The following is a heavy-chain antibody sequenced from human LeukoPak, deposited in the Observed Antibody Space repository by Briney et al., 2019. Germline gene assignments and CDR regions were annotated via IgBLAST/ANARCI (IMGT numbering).Heavy chain of an antibody. CDR2: ISGSGGST. V-gene: IGHV3-23*01. CDR1: GFTFSSYG. Sequence: GGSLRLSCAASGFTFSSYGMSWVRQAPGKGLEWVSAISGSGGSTYYADSVKGRFTISRDNSKNTLYLQMNSLRAEDTAVYYCAKGTYYDFWSGFDYWGQGTLVTVSS. D-gene: IGHD3-3*01. CDR3: AKGTYYDFWSGFDY. J-gene: IGHJ4*02.